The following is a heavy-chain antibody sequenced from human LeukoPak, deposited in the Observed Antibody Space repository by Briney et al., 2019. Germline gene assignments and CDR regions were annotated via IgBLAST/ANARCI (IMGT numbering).Heavy chain of an antibody. Sequence: GGSLRLSCAASGFTVSSNYMSWVRQAPAKGLEWVSDISGSGGDTNHADSVKGRFTISRDNSKNTLYLQMDSLRAEDTAVYYCATFRNSWYVPEFDYWGQGTLVTVSS. CDR1: GFTVSSNY. V-gene: IGHV3-23*01. D-gene: IGHD6-13*01. CDR2: ISGSGGDT. CDR3: ATFRNSWYVPEFDY. J-gene: IGHJ4*02.